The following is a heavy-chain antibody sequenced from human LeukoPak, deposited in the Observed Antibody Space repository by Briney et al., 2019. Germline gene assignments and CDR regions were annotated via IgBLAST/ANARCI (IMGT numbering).Heavy chain of an antibody. J-gene: IGHJ4*02. CDR1: GFSPSTSGMC. V-gene: IGHV2-70*11. CDR2: IDWDDDK. Sequence: SGPALVKPTQTLTLTCTFSGFSPSTSGMCVSWIRQPPGKALEWLARIDWDDDKYYSTSLKTRLTISKDTSKNQVVLTMTNMDPVDTDTYYCARSSGLLGYFDYWGQGTLVTVSS. CDR3: ARSSGLLGYFDY. D-gene: IGHD6-19*01.